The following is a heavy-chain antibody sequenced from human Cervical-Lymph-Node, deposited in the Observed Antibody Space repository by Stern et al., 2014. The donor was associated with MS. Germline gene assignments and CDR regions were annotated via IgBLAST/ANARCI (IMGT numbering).Heavy chain of an antibody. CDR1: GYTFTSFD. D-gene: IGHD3-9*01. V-gene: IGHV1-8*01. Sequence: VQLLQSGAEVKKPGASVKVSCKASGYTFTSFDINWVRQAPGQGLEWMGWMSPDSGSTGYARKFQGRVTMTRNTSISTVYMELSSLTSGDTAVYFCARGQGQGDYDILTGYPIDYWGQGTLVTVSS. J-gene: IGHJ4*02. CDR3: ARGQGQGDYDILTGYPIDY. CDR2: MSPDSGST.